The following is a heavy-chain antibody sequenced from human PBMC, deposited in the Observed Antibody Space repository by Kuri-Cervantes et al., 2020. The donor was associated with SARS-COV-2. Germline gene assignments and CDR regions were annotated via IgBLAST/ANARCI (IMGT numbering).Heavy chain of an antibody. V-gene: IGHV3-73*01. D-gene: IGHD4-17*01. Sequence: GESLKISCEVSGFLFSASAIHWVRQASGKGLEWVGRVRGKANNYATAYAASVKGRFTISRDDSKNMAYLQMNSLRAEDTAVYYCASFPNDYGDYGDAFDIWGQGTMVTVSS. J-gene: IGHJ3*02. CDR2: VRGKANNYAT. CDR1: GFLFSASA. CDR3: ASFPNDYGDYGDAFDI.